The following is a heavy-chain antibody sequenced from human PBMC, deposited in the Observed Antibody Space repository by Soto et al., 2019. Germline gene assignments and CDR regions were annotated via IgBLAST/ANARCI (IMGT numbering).Heavy chain of an antibody. CDR1: GGTFSSQT. Sequence: QVQLVQSGAEVKEPGSSVKVSCKVSGGTFSSQTINWVRQVPGQGLEWMGSVIPIIGEGKYAQSFLGRGTITAERSTRTAYMERSSLSSEETAVYYCARPAVNDLDADSSAFDIWGQGTMVTVSS. D-gene: IGHD1-1*01. CDR3: ARPAVNDLDADSSAFDI. J-gene: IGHJ3*02. CDR2: VIPIIGEG. V-gene: IGHV1-69*02.